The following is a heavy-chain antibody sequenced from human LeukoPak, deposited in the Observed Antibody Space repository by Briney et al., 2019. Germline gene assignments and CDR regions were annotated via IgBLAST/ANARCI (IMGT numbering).Heavy chain of an antibody. CDR3: ARGVYGILTVRWFDP. D-gene: IGHD3-9*01. CDR2: IYYSGST. Sequence: PSETLSLTCTVSGGSISSSSYYWGWIRQPPGKGLEWIGSIYYSGSTYYNPSLKSRVTISVDTSKNQFSLKLSSVTAADTAVYYCARGVYGILTVRWFDPWGQGTLVTVSS. V-gene: IGHV4-39*02. J-gene: IGHJ5*02. CDR1: GGSISSSSYY.